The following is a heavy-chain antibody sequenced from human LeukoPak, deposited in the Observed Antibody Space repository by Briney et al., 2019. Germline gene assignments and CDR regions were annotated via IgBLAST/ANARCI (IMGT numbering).Heavy chain of an antibody. V-gene: IGHV1-2*02. D-gene: IGHD1-14*01. CDR3: ARIITSTWYNEFDC. CDR1: GYTFNDYY. Sequence: ASVKVSCKASGYTFNDYYMHWVRQAPGQGLEWIGRINPDSGGTDFAQKFQGRVTMTRDTSVNTGYMEITKLTSDDTAVYYCARIITSTWYNEFDCWGQGTLVAVSS. CDR2: INPDSGGT. J-gene: IGHJ4*02.